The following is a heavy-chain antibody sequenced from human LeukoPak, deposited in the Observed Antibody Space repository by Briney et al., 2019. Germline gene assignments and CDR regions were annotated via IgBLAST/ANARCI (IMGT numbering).Heavy chain of an antibody. CDR2: ISGSGDST. D-gene: IGHD5-18*01. CDR1: GFTFSNYA. J-gene: IGHJ4*02. CDR3: ASSGYNYGTSYFAY. V-gene: IGHV3-23*01. Sequence: PGGSLRLSCAASGFTFSNYAMSWVRQAPGKGLEWVSAISGSGDSTLDADSVKGRFTISRDNSKNTLYLQMNSLRAEDTAIYYCASSGYNYGTSYFAYWGQGTLVTVSS.